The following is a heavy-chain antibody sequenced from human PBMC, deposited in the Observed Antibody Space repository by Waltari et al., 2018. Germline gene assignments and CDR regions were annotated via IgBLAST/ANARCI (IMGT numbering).Heavy chain of an antibody. CDR3: ARTQKGWYYYMDV. CDR2: INHSGST. Sequence: QVQLQQWGAGLLKPSETLSLTCAVYGGSFRGYYWSWIRQPPGKGLEWIGEINHSGSTNYNPSLKSRVTISVDTSKNQFSLKLSSVTAADTAVYYCARTQKGWYYYMDVWGKGTTVTVSS. V-gene: IGHV4-34*01. D-gene: IGHD2-15*01. CDR1: GGSFRGYY. J-gene: IGHJ6*03.